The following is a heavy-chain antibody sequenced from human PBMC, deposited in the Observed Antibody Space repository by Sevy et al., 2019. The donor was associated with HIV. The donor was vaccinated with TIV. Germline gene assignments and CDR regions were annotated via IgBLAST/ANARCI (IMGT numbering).Heavy chain of an antibody. D-gene: IGHD3-16*01. V-gene: IGHV3-30*04. CDR1: GFTFSNYA. Sequence: GGSLRLSCTAYGFTFSNYAVHWVRQAPGKGLEWVAIISHDEIHKDFADSVRGRFSISRDTSKNTIYLQMNSLSPEETAGYYCARDLPHLLPWELSRGSDFWGQGTLVTVSS. J-gene: IGHJ4*02. CDR3: ARDLPHLLPWELSRGSDF. CDR2: ISHDEIHK.